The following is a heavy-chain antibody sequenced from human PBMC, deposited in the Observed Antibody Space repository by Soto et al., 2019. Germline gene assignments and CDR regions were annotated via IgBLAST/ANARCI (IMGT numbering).Heavy chain of an antibody. J-gene: IGHJ4*02. V-gene: IGHV1-8*01. CDR2: MNPDSGHA. Sequence: QVQLVQSGAEVKKPGASVKVSCKASGYTCTNSDINWVRQAPGQGLERMGWMNPDSGHAAYAQKFQGRVTLTTSTSTSTVYMEMRSLGSEDTAVYYCARRPHCSGGICYYGLDNWGQGTLVTVSS. CDR3: ARRPHCSGGICYYGLDN. D-gene: IGHD2-15*01. CDR1: GYTCTNSD.